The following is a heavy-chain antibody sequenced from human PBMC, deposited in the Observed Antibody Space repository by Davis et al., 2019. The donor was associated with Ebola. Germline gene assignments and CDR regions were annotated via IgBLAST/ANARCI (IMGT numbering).Heavy chain of an antibody. CDR3: AKVGGGGDYG. J-gene: IGHJ4*02. Sequence: GESLKISCAASGFTFDTYGMQWVRQAPGKGLEGVAIIWKDGNDKYYADSVKGRFTICRDDSKNTLYLQMNSLRAEDTAVYYCAKVGGGGDYGWGQGTLVTVSS. D-gene: IGHD4-17*01. V-gene: IGHV3-33*06. CDR2: IWKDGNDK. CDR1: GFTFDTYG.